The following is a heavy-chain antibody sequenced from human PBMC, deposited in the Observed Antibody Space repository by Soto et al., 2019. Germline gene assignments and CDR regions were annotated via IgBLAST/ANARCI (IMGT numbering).Heavy chain of an antibody. CDR1: GYSFTSYG. J-gene: IGHJ6*01. V-gene: IGHV1-18*01. Sequence: QVQLVQSGAEVKKPGASVKVSCKASGYSFTSYGISWVRQAPGQGLEWMGWISAYNGNTKNAQKIQGRVTMTTDTSTSTAYMELRILRSDATADYYCAIGGYCSGGSCYSTDDYDCMDVWGQGTTVTVSS. CDR2: ISAYNGNT. CDR3: AIGGYCSGGSCYSTDDYDCMDV. D-gene: IGHD2-15*01.